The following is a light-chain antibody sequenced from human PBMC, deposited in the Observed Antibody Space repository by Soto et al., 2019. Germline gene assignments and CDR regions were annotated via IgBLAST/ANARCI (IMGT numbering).Light chain of an antibody. CDR2: KAS. CDR3: QRYKSYSEA. Sequence: DIPMTQSPSTLSGSVGVRVTITCRASQTISSWLAWYQQKPGKAPKLLIYKASTLKSGVPSRFSGSGSGTEFTLTISSLQPDDFATYYCQRYKSYSEAFGQGTKVELK. CDR1: QTISSW. V-gene: IGKV1-5*03. J-gene: IGKJ1*01.